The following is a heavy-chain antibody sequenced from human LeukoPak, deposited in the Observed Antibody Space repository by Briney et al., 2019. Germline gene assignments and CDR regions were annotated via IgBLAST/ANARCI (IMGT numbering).Heavy chain of an antibody. J-gene: IGHJ4*02. CDR3: ASQNYDFWSGHFDY. Sequence: GGSLRLSCAASGFTLSDYYMSWIRQAPGKGLEWVPYISSSGSTIYYADSVKGRFTISRDNAKNSLYLQMNSLRAEDTAVYYCASQNYDFWSGHFDYWGQGTLVTVSS. CDR2: ISSSGSTI. CDR1: GFTLSDYY. D-gene: IGHD3-3*01. V-gene: IGHV3-11*01.